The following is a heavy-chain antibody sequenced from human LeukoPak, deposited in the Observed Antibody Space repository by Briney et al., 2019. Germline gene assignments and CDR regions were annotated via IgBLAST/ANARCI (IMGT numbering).Heavy chain of an antibody. V-gene: IGHV1-69*01. CDR1: GGTFSSYA. Sequence: SVKVSCKASGGTFSSYAISWVRQAPGQGLEWMGGIIPIFGTANYAQKFQGRDTITADESTSTAYMELSSLRSEDTAVYYCARDSGTEPYMGKLDYWGQGTLVTVSS. CDR3: ARDSGTEPYMGKLDY. J-gene: IGHJ4*02. D-gene: IGHD1-14*01. CDR2: IIPIFGTA.